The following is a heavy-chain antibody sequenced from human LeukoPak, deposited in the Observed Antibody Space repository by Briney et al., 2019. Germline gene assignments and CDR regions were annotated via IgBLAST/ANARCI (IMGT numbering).Heavy chain of an antibody. J-gene: IGHJ5*02. CDR1: GGSISSYY. Sequence: SETLSLTCTVSGGSISSYYWSWIRQPPGNGLKWIGYIYYSGNTNYSPSLKSRVTISVDTSKNQFSLKLNSVTAADTAVYYCARGLISAAQLNWFYPRGQGTLVTVSS. V-gene: IGHV4-59*01. CDR3: ARGLISAAQLNWFYP. D-gene: IGHD2-2*01. CDR2: IYYSGNT.